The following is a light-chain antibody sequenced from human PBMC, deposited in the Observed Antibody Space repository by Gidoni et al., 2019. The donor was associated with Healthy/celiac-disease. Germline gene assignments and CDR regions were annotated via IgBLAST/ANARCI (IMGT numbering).Light chain of an antibody. V-gene: IGKV2-28*01. CDR1: QSRLHKNGYND. J-gene: IGKJ2*04. CDR3: MQALQTFMCS. CDR2: LCS. Sequence: EILMTQSPLSRPVTPGEPASIYCRSSQSRLHKNGYNDLDWSLQKPGQSPQLLSYLCSTLASGVPVRFSGSGSGTDFTLKLSSVEAEAVGVYDCMQALQTFMCSFGQGTKVEIK.